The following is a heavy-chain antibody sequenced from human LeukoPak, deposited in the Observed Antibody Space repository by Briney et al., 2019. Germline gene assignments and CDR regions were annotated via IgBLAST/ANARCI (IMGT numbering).Heavy chain of an antibody. D-gene: IGHD3-10*01. V-gene: IGHV1-69*05. CDR1: GGTFSSYA. Sequence: EASLKVSCKASGGTFSSYAISWVRQAPGQGLEWMGGIIPIFGTANYAQKFQGRVTITTDESTSTAYMELSSLRSEDTAVYYCARAYGSGSYYFDYWGQGTLVTVSS. CDR2: IIPIFGTA. CDR3: ARAYGSGSYYFDY. J-gene: IGHJ4*02.